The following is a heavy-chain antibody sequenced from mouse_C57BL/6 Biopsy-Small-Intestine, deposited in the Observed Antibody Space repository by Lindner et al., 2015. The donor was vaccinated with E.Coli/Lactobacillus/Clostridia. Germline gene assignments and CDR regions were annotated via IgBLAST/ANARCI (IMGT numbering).Heavy chain of an antibody. V-gene: IGHV6-3*01. CDR2: IRLKSDNYAT. CDR1: GFTFSNYW. D-gene: IGHD1-1*01. J-gene: IGHJ2*01. CDR3: TEGWATVVANFDY. Sequence: VQLQESGGGLVQPGGSMKLSCVASGFTFSNYWMNWVRQSPEKGLEWVAQIRLKSDNYATHYAESVKGRFTISRDDSKSSVYLQMNNLRAEDTGIYYCTEGWATVVANFDYWGQGTTLTVSS.